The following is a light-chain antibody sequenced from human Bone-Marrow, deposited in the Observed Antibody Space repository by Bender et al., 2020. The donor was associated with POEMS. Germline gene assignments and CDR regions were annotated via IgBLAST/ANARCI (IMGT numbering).Light chain of an antibody. CDR1: SSNMGAGYG. CDR2: NNE. V-gene: IGLV1-40*01. CDR3: CSYAGGVL. J-gene: IGLJ2*01. Sequence: ISCTGTSSNMGAGYGVNWYQQLPGTAPKLLIYNNENRPSGVPDRISGSKSGTSASLAITGLQAEDEADYYCCSYAGGVLFGGGTKLTVL.